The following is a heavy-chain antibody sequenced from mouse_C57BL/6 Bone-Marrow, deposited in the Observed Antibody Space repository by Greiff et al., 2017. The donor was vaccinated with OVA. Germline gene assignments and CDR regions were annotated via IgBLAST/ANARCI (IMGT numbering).Heavy chain of an antibody. Sequence: QVQLKQSGAELAKPGASVKLSCKASGYTFTSYWMHWVKQRPGQGLEWIGYINPSSGYTKYNQKFKDKATLTADKSSSTAYMQLSSLTYEDSAVYYCAREVMVTTRYFDVWGTGTTVTVSS. D-gene: IGHD2-2*01. CDR1: GYTFTSYW. CDR2: INPSSGYT. V-gene: IGHV1-7*01. CDR3: AREVMVTTRYFDV. J-gene: IGHJ1*03.